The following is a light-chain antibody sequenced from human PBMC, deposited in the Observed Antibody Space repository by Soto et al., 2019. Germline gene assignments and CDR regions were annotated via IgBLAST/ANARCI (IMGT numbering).Light chain of an antibody. J-gene: IGLJ3*02. CDR2: GNS. CDR1: SSNIGADYD. Sequence: QSVLTQPPSVSGAPGQRVTISCTGSSSNIGADYDVHWYQQLPGTAPRLLIYGNSDRPSGVPDRFSASRSGTSASLAITGLQTEDEADYYCQSYDSSLSGGVFGGGTQLTVL. V-gene: IGLV1-40*01. CDR3: QSYDSSLSGGV.